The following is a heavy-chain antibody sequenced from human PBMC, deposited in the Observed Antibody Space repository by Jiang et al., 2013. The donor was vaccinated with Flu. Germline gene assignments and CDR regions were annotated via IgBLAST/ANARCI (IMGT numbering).Heavy chain of an antibody. V-gene: IGHV6-1*01. CDR1: GDSISSNTAS. CDR3: ARAKNALYPTPDN. CDR2: TYYRSKWYN. Sequence: QTLSLTCAVSGDSISSNTASWNWIRQSPSRGLEWLGSTYYRSKWYNDYAVSVKSRITINPDTSKNQFSLQLNSVTPEDTAVYYCARAKNALYPTPDNWGQGALVTVSS. J-gene: IGHJ4*02. D-gene: IGHD2-8*01.